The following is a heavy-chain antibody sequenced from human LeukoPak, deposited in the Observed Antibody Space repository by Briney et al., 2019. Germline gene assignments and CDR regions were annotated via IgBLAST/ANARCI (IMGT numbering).Heavy chain of an antibody. J-gene: IGHJ6*03. V-gene: IGHV4-4*07. D-gene: IGHD5-12*01. Sequence: PSETLSLTCTVSGGSISSYYWSWIRQPAGKGLEWIGRIYTSGSTNYNPSLKSRVTMSVDTSKNQFSLKLSSVTAADTAVYYCARDRRYSGYDSPYYYYYMDVWGKGTRSPSP. CDR1: GGSISSYY. CDR3: ARDRRYSGYDSPYYYYYMDV. CDR2: IYTSGST.